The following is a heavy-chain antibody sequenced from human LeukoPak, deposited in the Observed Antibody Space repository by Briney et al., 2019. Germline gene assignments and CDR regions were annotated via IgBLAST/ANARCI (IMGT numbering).Heavy chain of an antibody. V-gene: IGHV3-7*01. J-gene: IGHJ6*02. CDR3: ARSPGGPFYDSSGYFFWPLYYYYGMDV. Sequence: GGSLRLSCAASGFTFSSYCMSWVRQAPGKGLEWVAKIKQDGSDKYYVDSVKGRFTTSEDNAKNSRYLQMNSLRAEDTAVYYCARSPGGPFYDSSGYFFWPLYYYYGMDVWGQGTTVTVSS. CDR1: GFTFSSYC. D-gene: IGHD3-22*01. CDR2: IKQDGSDK.